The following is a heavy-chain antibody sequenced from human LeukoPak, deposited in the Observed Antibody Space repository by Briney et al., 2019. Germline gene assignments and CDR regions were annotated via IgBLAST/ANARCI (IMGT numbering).Heavy chain of an antibody. Sequence: GGSLRLSCAASGFTVNSNSMSWVRQAPGKGLEWVSVIYSGGSTYYADSVKGRFTISRDNSKNTLYLQMNSLRAEDTAVYYCARDMGSGSYTYGMDVWGQGTTITVSS. V-gene: IGHV3-66*02. CDR2: IYSGGST. J-gene: IGHJ6*02. CDR3: ARDMGSGSYTYGMDV. CDR1: GFTVNSNS. D-gene: IGHD3-10*01.